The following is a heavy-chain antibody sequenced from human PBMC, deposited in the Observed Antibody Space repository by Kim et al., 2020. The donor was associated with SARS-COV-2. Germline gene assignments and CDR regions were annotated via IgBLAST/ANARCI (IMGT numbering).Heavy chain of an antibody. J-gene: IGHJ6*04. CDR3: ARGVSVGSGAYLNYYGMDV. V-gene: IGHV3-21*01. CDR2: IRNTGSHI. CDR1: GFSFRDYS. D-gene: IGHD3-10*01. Sequence: GGSLRLSCAASGFSFRDYSMNWVRQTPGKGLEWVSSIRNTGSHIYYADSVEGRFTMSRDNAKNSLSLQMNSLRAEDTAVYYCARGVSVGSGAYLNYYGMDVWGKGTTVTVSS.